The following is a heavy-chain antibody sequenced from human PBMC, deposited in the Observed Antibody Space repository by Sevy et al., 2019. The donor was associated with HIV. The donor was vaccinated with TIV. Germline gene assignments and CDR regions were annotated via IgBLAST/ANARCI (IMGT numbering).Heavy chain of an antibody. J-gene: IGHJ4*02. CDR1: GFTFSSYA. V-gene: IGHV3-23*01. D-gene: IGHD3-22*01. CDR2: ISGSGGGT. Sequence: GSLRLSCAASGFTFSSYAMSWVRQAPGKGLEWVSAISGSGGGTYYADSVKGRFTISRDNSKNTLYLQMNSLRAEDTAVYYCAKGSLTHYYDSSGYYQYYFDYWGQGTLVTVSS. CDR3: AKGSLTHYYDSSGYYQYYFDY.